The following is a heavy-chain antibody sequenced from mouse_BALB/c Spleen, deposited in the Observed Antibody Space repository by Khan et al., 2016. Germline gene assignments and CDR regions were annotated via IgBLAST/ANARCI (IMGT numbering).Heavy chain of an antibody. CDR1: GYAFTNYL. V-gene: IGHV1-54*01. D-gene: IGHD1-2*01. Sequence: QVQLQQSGAELVRPGTSVKVSCKASGYAFTNYLIEWVKQRPGQGLEWIGVINPGSGGTNYNEKFKGKATLTADKSSSTAYMQLSSLTSDDSAVSFCARSTTASFAYWGQGTLVTVSA. CDR3: ARSTTASFAY. J-gene: IGHJ3*01. CDR2: INPGSGGT.